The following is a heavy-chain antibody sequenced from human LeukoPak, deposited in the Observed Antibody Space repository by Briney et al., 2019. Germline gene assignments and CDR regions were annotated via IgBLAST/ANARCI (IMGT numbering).Heavy chain of an antibody. CDR1: GGSFSGYY. Sequence: SETLSLTCAVYGGSFSGYYWSWIRQPPGKGLEWIGEINHSGSTNYNPSLKSRVTISVDTSKNQFSLKLSSVTAADTAVYYCARGTINYVWGSYRYTVVYYFDYWGQGTLVTVSS. V-gene: IGHV4-34*01. J-gene: IGHJ4*02. CDR3: ARGTINYVWGSYRYTVVYYFDY. CDR2: INHSGST. D-gene: IGHD3-16*02.